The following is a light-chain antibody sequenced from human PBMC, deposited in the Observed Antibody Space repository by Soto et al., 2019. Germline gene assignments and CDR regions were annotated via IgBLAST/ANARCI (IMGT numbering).Light chain of an antibody. Sequence: DIRMTQSPSSLSASVGDRVTITCRASQGISNYLAWYQQKPGKVPKLLIYSASTLQSGVPSRFSGSGSGADFTLTISSLEPEDVATYYCQHYNNAPYTFGQATKLEIK. CDR2: SAS. CDR1: QGISNY. J-gene: IGKJ2*01. V-gene: IGKV1-27*01. CDR3: QHYNNAPYT.